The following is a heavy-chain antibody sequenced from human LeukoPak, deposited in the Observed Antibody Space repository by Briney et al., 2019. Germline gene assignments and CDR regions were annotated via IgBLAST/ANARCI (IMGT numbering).Heavy chain of an antibody. CDR3: ASSGYSYGLFDY. CDR2: ISSSGSTI. D-gene: IGHD5-18*01. CDR1: GFTFSDYA. Sequence: GGSLRLSCAASGFTFSDYAMNWVRQAPGKGLEWVSYISSSGSTIYYADSVKGRFTTSRDNAKNSLYLQMNSLRAEDTAVYYCASSGYSYGLFDYWGQGTLVTVSS. V-gene: IGHV3-48*03. J-gene: IGHJ4*02.